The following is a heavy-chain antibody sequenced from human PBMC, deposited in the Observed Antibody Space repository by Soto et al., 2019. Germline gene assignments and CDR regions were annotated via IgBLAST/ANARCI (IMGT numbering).Heavy chain of an antibody. CDR1: GFAFSSYA. CDR2: VSGSGSST. J-gene: IGHJ5*01. Sequence: LRLSCEASGFAFSSYAMSWVRQAPGKGLEWVSDVSGSGSSTYYADSVKGRFTISRDNSKNTLYLQMNSLRAEDTAVYYCAKAHERIVVVTTDSWGQGTLVTVSS. CDR3: AKAHERIVVVTTDS. V-gene: IGHV3-23*01. D-gene: IGHD3-22*01.